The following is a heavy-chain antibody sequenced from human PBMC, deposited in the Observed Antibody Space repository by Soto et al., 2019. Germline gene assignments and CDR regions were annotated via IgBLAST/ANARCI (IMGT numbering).Heavy chain of an antibody. Sequence: QVQLQESGPGLVKASQTLSLTCTVSGASVNSGDYYWSWVRQPPGRGLEWIGYIHYSETIYYNPSRKCRVQILVETFKNQFSLEVSSVTAADTAVYYCARAHRYYDYPDIWGQGTTVTVSS. CDR2: IHYSETI. CDR3: ARAHRYYDYPDI. J-gene: IGHJ3*02. V-gene: IGHV4-30-4*01. D-gene: IGHD3-22*01. CDR1: GASVNSGDYY.